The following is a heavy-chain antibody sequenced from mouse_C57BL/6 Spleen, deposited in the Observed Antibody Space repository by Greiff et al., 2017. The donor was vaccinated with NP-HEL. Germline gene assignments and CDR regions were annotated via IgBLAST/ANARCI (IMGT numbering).Heavy chain of an antibody. J-gene: IGHJ2*01. CDR1: GFTFSSYA. V-gene: IGHV5-4*01. CDR2: ISDGGSYT. Sequence: EVQRVESGGGLVKPGGSLKLSCAASGFTFSSYAMSWVRQTPEKRLEWVATISDGGSYTYYPDNVKGRFTISRDNAKNNLYLQMSHLKSEDTAMYYCARVLPQLESYFDYWGQGTTLTVSS. CDR3: ARVLPQLESYFDY. D-gene: IGHD4-1*02.